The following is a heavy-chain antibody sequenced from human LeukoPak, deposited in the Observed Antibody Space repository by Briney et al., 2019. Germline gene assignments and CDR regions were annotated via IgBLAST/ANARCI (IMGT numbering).Heavy chain of an antibody. J-gene: IGHJ4*02. CDR3: ARGRSYYDSTGYAY. CDR1: GGSMGSYY. CDR2: IYYSGST. Sequence: PSETLSLTCTVSGGSMGSYYWSWIRQPPGKGLEWIGYIYYSGSTNYNPSLKSRVTISVDTSKNQFSLKLTSVSAADTAVYYCARGRSYYDSTGYAYWGQGTQVTVSS. V-gene: IGHV4-59*12. D-gene: IGHD3-22*01.